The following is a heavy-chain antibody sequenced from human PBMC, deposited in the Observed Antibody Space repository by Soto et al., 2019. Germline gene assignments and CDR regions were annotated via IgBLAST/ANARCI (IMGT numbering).Heavy chain of an antibody. Sequence: QVQVVQSGAEVKKPGSSVKVSCKASGGSFSNYGISWVRQAPGQGLEWMGGIIPVFGTPHYAQKFQDRVTITADESTSRGYMEVSSLTSEDTAVYYCARGDATKIIVTTYYGLDVWGQGTTVTVSS. CDR2: IIPVFGTP. D-gene: IGHD3-22*01. V-gene: IGHV1-69*12. CDR1: GGSFSNYG. CDR3: ARGDATKIIVTTYYGLDV. J-gene: IGHJ6*02.